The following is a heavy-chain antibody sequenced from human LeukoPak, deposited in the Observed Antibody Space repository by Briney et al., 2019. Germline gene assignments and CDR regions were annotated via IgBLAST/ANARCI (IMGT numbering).Heavy chain of an antibody. CDR3: ARVNALRSSVEGRYYSDD. Sequence: EASVKVSCKASGYTFTSYYMHWVRQAPGQGLEWMGIINPSGGSTSYAQKFQGGDAMTRDTSTSTLYMELSSLRSEDTAVYYCARVNALRSSVEGRYYSDDWSEGTLVTVSS. J-gene: IGHJ4*02. CDR2: INPSGGST. CDR1: GYTFTSYY. D-gene: IGHD6-13*01. V-gene: IGHV1-46*01.